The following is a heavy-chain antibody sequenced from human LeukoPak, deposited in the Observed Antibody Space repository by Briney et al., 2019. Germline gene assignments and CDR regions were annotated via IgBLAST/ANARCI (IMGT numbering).Heavy chain of an antibody. D-gene: IGHD3-10*01. CDR2: IHHSGST. J-gene: IGHJ5*02. Sequence: PSDTLSLTCAVSGYSISSSNWWGWIRPPPGKGLEWIGYIHHSGSTYYNPSLKSRVTMSVDTSKNQFSLKLSSVTAVDTAVCYCARYGSGSEEGWFDPWGQGTLVTVSS. V-gene: IGHV4-28*01. CDR3: ARYGSGSEEGWFDP. CDR1: GYSISSSNW.